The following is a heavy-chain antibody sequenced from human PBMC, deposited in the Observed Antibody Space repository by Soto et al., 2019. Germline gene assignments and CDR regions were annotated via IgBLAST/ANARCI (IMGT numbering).Heavy chain of an antibody. Sequence: QVQLVQSGAEVKKPGASVKVSCKASGYTFTSYGISWVRQAPGQGLEWMGWIIAYNGNTNYAQKLQGRVTMTTDTSTSTAYMELRSLRSDDTAVYYCARDPSYGDYAYYYYYYGMDVWGQGTTVTVSS. CDR2: IIAYNGNT. CDR1: GYTFTSYG. J-gene: IGHJ6*02. CDR3: ARDPSYGDYAYYYYYYGMDV. D-gene: IGHD4-17*01. V-gene: IGHV1-18*01.